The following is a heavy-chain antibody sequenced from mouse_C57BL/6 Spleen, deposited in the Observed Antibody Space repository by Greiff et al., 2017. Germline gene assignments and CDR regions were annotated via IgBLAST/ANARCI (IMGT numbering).Heavy chain of an antibody. CDR2: IYPGDGDT. CDR1: GYAFSSSW. D-gene: IGHD2-14*01. V-gene: IGHV1-82*01. CDR3: ARGGGTRFAY. Sequence: QVQLKQSGPELVKPGASVKISCKASGYAFSSSWMNWVKQRPGKGLEWIGRIYPGDGDTNYNGKFKGKATLTADKSSSTAYMQLSSLTSEDSAVYFCARGGGTRFAYWGQGTLVTVSA. J-gene: IGHJ3*01.